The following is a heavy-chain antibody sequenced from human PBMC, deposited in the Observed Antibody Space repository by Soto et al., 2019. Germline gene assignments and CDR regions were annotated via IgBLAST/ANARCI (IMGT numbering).Heavy chain of an antibody. CDR3: ARDRVGDSSSWYSLDY. CDR1: GGTFSSYT. V-gene: IGHV1-69*08. CDR2: IIPILGIA. Sequence: QVQLVQSGAEVKKPGSSVKVSCKASGGTFSSYTISWVRQAPGQGLEWMGRIIPILGIANYAQKFQGRVTITADKSTSTADMELSSLRSEDTAVYYCARDRVGDSSSWYSLDYWGQGTLVTVSS. D-gene: IGHD6-13*01. J-gene: IGHJ4*02.